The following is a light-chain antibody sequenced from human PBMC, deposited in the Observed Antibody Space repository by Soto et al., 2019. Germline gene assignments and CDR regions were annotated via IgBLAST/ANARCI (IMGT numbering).Light chain of an antibody. CDR2: QVS. Sequence: QSALTQPASVSGSPGQSITLSCTGTSSDVGTYNYVSWYQQHPGKAPKLMISQVSNRPSGVSNRFSGSKSGNTASLTISGLQAEDEADYYCSSYTISSTYVFGNGTKLTVL. CDR1: SSDVGTYNY. CDR3: SSYTISSTYV. J-gene: IGLJ1*01. V-gene: IGLV2-14*01.